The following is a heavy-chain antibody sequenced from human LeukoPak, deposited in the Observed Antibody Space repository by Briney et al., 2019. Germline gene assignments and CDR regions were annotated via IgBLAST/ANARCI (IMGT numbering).Heavy chain of an antibody. D-gene: IGHD2-21*02. CDR2: IFHRGDT. CDR3: ATTYCGGDCNFDY. Sequence: KPSETPSLTRTVSCYSLRWGFYWDWTRESPGKALEWIGAIFHRGDTFYTPSLKSRVTISVYTSKNQISLRLNSATAADTAVYYCATTYCGGDCNFDYWGQGSLVIVSS. CDR1: CYSLRWGFY. V-gene: IGHV4-38-2*02. J-gene: IGHJ4*02.